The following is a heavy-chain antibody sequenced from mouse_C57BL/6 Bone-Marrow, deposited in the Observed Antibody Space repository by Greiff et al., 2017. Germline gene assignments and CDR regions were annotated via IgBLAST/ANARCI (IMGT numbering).Heavy chain of an antibody. Sequence: VHLVESGAELARPGASVKLSCKASGYTFTSYGISWVQQSTGQGLEWIGEIYPSSGNTYYNETFKGKATLTADKSSSTAYMELRRLTSEDSAVFFCARGDDYVVEWNCDVWGTGTTVTVSS. V-gene: IGHV1-81*01. CDR1: GYTFTSYG. CDR3: ARGDDYVVEWNCDV. CDR2: IYPSSGNT. J-gene: IGHJ1*03. D-gene: IGHD2-4*01.